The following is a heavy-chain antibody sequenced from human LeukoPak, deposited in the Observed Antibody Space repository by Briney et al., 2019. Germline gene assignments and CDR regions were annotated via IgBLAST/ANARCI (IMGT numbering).Heavy chain of an antibody. Sequence: PGGSLRLSCAASGFTFSSDAMSWVRQAPGKGLEWVSAISGSGGSTYYADSVKGRFTISRDNSKNTLYLQMNSLRAEDTAVYYCARILWFRGRTFDYWGQGTLVTVSS. D-gene: IGHD3-10*01. CDR2: ISGSGGST. V-gene: IGHV3-23*01. J-gene: IGHJ4*02. CDR1: GFTFSSDA. CDR3: ARILWFRGRTFDY.